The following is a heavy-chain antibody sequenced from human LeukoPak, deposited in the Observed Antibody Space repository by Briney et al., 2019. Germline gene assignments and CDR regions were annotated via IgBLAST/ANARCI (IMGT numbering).Heavy chain of an antibody. V-gene: IGHV4-31*03. D-gene: IGHD5-12*01. Sequence: SQTLSLTCTVSGGSISSGGYYWSWIRQHPGKGLEWIGYIYYSGSTYYNPSLKSRVTISVDTSKNQFSLQLSSVTAADTAVYYCAKEGVAFLNWFDPWGQGTLVTVSS. CDR3: AKEGVAFLNWFDP. CDR1: GGSISSGGYY. J-gene: IGHJ5*02. CDR2: IYYSGST.